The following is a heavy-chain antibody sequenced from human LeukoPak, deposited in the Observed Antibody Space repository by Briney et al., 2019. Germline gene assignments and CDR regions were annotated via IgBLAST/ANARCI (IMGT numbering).Heavy chain of an antibody. D-gene: IGHD3-3*01. CDR1: GGSISSGDYY. Sequence: PSQTLSLTCTVSGGSISSGDYYWSWIRQPPGKGLEWIGYIYYSGSTYYNPSLKSRVTISVDTSKNQFSLKLSSVTAADTAVYYCARLGAYDFWSGHLWERRYPKTQYFDYWGQGTLVTVSS. CDR2: IYYSGST. V-gene: IGHV4-30-4*01. J-gene: IGHJ4*02. CDR3: ARLGAYDFWSGHLWERRYPKTQYFDY.